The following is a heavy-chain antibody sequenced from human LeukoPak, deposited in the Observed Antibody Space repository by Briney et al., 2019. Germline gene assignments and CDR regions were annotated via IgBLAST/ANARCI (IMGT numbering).Heavy chain of an antibody. D-gene: IGHD3-3*01. CDR3: ATRGGNYDFWSGYYVYENYFDY. CDR2: INHSGST. CDR1: GGSFSGYY. J-gene: IGHJ4*02. V-gene: IGHV4-34*01. Sequence: KTSETLSLTCAVYGGSFSGYYWSWIRQPPGKGLEWIGEINHSGSTNYNPSLKSRVTISVDTSKNQFSLKLSSVTAADTAVYYCATRGGNYDFWSGYYVYENYFDYWGQGTLVTVSS.